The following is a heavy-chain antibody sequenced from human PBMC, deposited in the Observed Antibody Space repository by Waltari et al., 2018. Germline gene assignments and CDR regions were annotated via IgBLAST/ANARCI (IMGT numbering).Heavy chain of an antibody. V-gene: IGHV4-31*03. CDR1: GGSISSCGYS. D-gene: IGHD3-22*01. J-gene: IGHJ3*02. CDR3: ASGLNYYDSSGYLPDAFDI. Sequence: QVQLPESGPGLVQPSQTLSLTCTVSGGSISSCGYSRSWICQHPGTGLEWIGYIYYSGSTYYNPSLKMRVTISVDTSKNQFALKLSSVTAADTAVYYCASGLNYYDSSGYLPDAFDIWGQGTMVTVSS. CDR2: IYYSGST.